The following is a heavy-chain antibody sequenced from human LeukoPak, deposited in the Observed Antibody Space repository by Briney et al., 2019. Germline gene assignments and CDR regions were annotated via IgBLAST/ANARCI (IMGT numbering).Heavy chain of an antibody. CDR2: INHSGST. J-gene: IGHJ5*02. CDR1: GDSISTYNYF. CDR3: ARGSGSYYRGYNWFDP. Sequence: SETLSLICTVSGDSISTYNYFWGWIRQPPGKGLEWIGEINHSGSTNYNPSLKSRVTISVDTSKNQFSLKLSSVTAADTAVYYCARGSGSYYRGYNWFDPWGQGTLVTVSS. D-gene: IGHD1-26*01. V-gene: IGHV4-39*07.